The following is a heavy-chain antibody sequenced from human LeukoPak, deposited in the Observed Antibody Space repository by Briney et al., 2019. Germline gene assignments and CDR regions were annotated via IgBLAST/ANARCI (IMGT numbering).Heavy chain of an antibody. V-gene: IGHV1-46*01. CDR3: ARDIVASGYYYMDV. J-gene: IGHJ6*03. CDR2: INPSDGST. Sequence: GASVKVSCKASGYTFTGYYMHWVRQAPGQGLEWMGVINPSDGSTSYAQMFQGRVTMTRDMSTSTVYMELSSLRSEDTAVYYCARDIVASGYYYMDVWGKGTTVTVSS. D-gene: IGHD5-12*01. CDR1: GYTFTGYY.